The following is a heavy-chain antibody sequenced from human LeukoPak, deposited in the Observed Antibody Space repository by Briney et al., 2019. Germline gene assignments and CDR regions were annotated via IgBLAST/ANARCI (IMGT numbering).Heavy chain of an antibody. CDR1: GGTFSSYA. J-gene: IGHJ5*02. D-gene: IGHD4-11*01. CDR2: IIPIFDTT. V-gene: IGHV1-69*06. Sequence: SVKVSCKASGGTFSSYAISWVRQAPGQGLEWMGGIIPIFDTTDYAQKFHGRVTITADKSTSTAYMELSSLRSEDTAVYYCAREPPGGDSNKEGYWFDPWGQGTLVTVSS. CDR3: AREPPGGDSNKEGYWFDP.